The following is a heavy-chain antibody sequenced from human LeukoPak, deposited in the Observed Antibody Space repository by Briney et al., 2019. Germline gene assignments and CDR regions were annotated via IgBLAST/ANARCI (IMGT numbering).Heavy chain of an antibody. CDR3: AKDDAWIQYNY. CDR1: GFTFMQYG. Sequence: GGSLRLSCVGSGFTFMQYGMMSVRQAPGKGLDWVSAISAGGGNTYYADSVKGRFTISRDNSKNTLYLQMNSLRVEDTAVFYCAKDDAWIQYNYWGQGTLVTVSS. CDR2: ISAGGGNT. J-gene: IGHJ4*02. V-gene: IGHV3-23*01. D-gene: IGHD5-24*01.